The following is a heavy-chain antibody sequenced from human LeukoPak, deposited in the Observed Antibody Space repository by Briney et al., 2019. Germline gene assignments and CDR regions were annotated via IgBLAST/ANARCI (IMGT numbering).Heavy chain of an antibody. CDR3: ARGRVGQWLVDAFDI. D-gene: IGHD6-19*01. CDR2: ISGSGGST. V-gene: IGHV3-23*01. Sequence: GGSLRLSCAASGFTFSSYGMSWVRQAPGKGLEWVSAISGSGGSTYYADSVKGRFTISRDNSKNTLYLQMNSLRAEDTAVYYCARGRVGQWLVDAFDIWGQGTMVTVSS. CDR1: GFTFSSYG. J-gene: IGHJ3*02.